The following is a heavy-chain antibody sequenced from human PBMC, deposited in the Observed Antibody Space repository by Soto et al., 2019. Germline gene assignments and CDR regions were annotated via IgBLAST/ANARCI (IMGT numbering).Heavy chain of an antibody. CDR3: AKHRRGNWFDA. Sequence: EVQLVQSGGGLVEPGGSLRLSCAASGFSFSNVWMNWVRQAPGKGLEWVGRIKSKTDGGTTEFTAPVKGRFTISRDDSKNTLYLEMNSLKTEDTAVYYCAKHRRGNWFDAWGQGALVTVSS. J-gene: IGHJ5*02. V-gene: IGHV3-15*07. CDR2: IKSKTDGGTT. CDR1: GFSFSNVW.